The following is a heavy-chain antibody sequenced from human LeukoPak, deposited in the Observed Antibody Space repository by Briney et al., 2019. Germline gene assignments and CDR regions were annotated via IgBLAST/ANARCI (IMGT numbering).Heavy chain of an antibody. CDR2: ISYDGSNK. V-gene: IGHV3-30*18. D-gene: IGHD6-19*01. J-gene: IGHJ4*02. CDR3: AKGLFEQWLVDY. CDR1: GFTYSSYG. Sequence: GGSLRLLCAASGFTYSSYGMHWVRQAPGKGLEWVGYISYDGSNKYYADSVKGRFTISRDNSKSTLYLQMNSLRAEDTAVYYCAKGLFEQWLVDYWGQGTLVTVSS.